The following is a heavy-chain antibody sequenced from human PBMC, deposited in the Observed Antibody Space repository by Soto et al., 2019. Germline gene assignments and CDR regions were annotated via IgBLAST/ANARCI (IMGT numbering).Heavy chain of an antibody. CDR2: IYYSGST. CDR1: GGSISSYY. J-gene: IGHJ6*03. CDR3: ARHEAIVVPVGGYYYYMDV. Sequence: SETLSLSCTVSGGSISSYYWSWIRQPPGKGLEWIGYIYYSGSTNYNPSLKSRVTISVDTSKNQFSLKLSSVTAADTAVYYCARHEAIVVPVGGYYYYMDVWGKGTTVTVS. V-gene: IGHV4-59*08. D-gene: IGHD2-15*01.